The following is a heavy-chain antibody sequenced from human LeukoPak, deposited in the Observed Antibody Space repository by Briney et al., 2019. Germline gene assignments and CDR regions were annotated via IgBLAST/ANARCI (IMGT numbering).Heavy chain of an antibody. V-gene: IGHV3-33*01. CDR1: GFTFSRYG. Sequence: GRSLRLSCAASGFTFSRYGMHWVRQAPGKGLEWVAVIWYDGSNRQYADSVKGRFTISRDNSKNTLYLQMNSLRAEDTAVYYCARDFGFSPSSGYSFDYWGRGTLVTVSS. J-gene: IGHJ4*02. CDR2: IWYDGSNR. CDR3: ARDFGFSPSSGYSFDY. D-gene: IGHD3-22*01.